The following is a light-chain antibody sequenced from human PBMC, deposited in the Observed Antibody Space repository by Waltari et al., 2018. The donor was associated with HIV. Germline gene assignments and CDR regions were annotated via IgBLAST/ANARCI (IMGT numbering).Light chain of an antibody. CDR3: SSYTSSTTLL. CDR2: EVN. Sequence: QSALTQPASVSGSPGQSITISCTGSSSDVGSYDYVSWYQQHPGKAPKLMIYEVNNRPSGVSNRFSGSKSGNTASLTISGRQAEDEAEYYCSSYTSSTTLLFGGGTKVTVL. CDR1: SSDVGSYDY. V-gene: IGLV2-14*01. J-gene: IGLJ2*01.